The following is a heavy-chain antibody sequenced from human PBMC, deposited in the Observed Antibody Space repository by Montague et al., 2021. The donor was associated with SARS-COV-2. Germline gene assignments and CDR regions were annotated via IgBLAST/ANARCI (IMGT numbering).Heavy chain of an antibody. Sequence: CAISGDSVSSGPAAWHWIRQSPSRGLEWLGRTFYRSQWHTDSAASVRSRISFSGDISKNQFSLHLNSVTPEDTAIYYCARDGDYGGTWYSFLQNWGQGTLVIVSS. CDR1: GDSVSSGPAA. V-gene: IGHV6-1*01. CDR2: TFYRSQWHT. CDR3: ARDGDYGGTWYSFLQN. J-gene: IGHJ1*01. D-gene: IGHD4-17*01.